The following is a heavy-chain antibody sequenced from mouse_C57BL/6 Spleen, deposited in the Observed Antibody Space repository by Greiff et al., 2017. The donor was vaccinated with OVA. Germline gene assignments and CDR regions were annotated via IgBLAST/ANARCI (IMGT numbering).Heavy chain of an antibody. J-gene: IGHJ4*01. CDR2: IDPANGNT. D-gene: IGHD2-4*01. CDR3: APGGLRRYYAIDY. Sequence: VQLKQSVAELVRPGASVKLSCTASGYNIKNTYMHWVKQRPEQGLEWIGRIDPANGNTKYAPKFQGKATITADTSSHTASLQLSSLTSADTAIYYCAPGGLRRYYAIDYWGQGPSVTVSS. V-gene: IGHV14-3*01. CDR1: GYNIKNTY.